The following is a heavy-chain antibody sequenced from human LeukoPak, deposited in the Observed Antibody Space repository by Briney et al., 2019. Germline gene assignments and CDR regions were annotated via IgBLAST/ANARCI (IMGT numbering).Heavy chain of an antibody. CDR2: IYYSGST. D-gene: IGHD3-22*01. CDR1: GGSISSSSYY. CDR3: ARTATDYYDSSGYPFQH. Sequence: PSETLSLTCTVSGGSISSSSYYWGWIRQPPGKGLEWIGSIYYSGSTYYNPSLKSRVTISVDTSKNQFSLKLSSVTAADTAVYYCARTATDYYDSSGYPFQHWGQGTLVTVSS. V-gene: IGHV4-39*01. J-gene: IGHJ1*01.